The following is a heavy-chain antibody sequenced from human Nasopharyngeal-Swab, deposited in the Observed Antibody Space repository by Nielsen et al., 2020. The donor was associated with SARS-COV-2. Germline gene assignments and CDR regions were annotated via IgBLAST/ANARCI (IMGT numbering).Heavy chain of an antibody. V-gene: IGHV4-34*01. CDR3: ARGLGDSSGWYTSTRCNWFDP. D-gene: IGHD6-19*01. CDR1: GGSFSGYY. J-gene: IGHJ5*02. Sequence: SETLSLTCAVYGGSFSGYYWSWIRQPPGKGLEWIGEINHSGSTNYNPSLKSRVTISVDTSKNQFSLKLSSVTAADTAVYYCARGLGDSSGWYTSTRCNWFDPWGQGTLVTVSS. CDR2: INHSGST.